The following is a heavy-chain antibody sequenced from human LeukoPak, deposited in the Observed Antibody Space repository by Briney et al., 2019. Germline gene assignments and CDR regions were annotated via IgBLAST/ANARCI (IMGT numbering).Heavy chain of an antibody. V-gene: IGHV3-20*04. D-gene: IGHD3-3*01. CDR1: GFIFDNYG. CDR3: AGDGLPYYNFWSGYPY. CDR2: INWNGDST. J-gene: IGHJ4*02. Sequence: PGGSLRLSCVASGFIFDNYGLSWVRQVPGKGLEWVSGINWNGDSTGYVDSVKGRFTISRDNAKNPLYLQMNSLRAEDTAFYYCAGDGLPYYNFWSGYPYWGQGILVTVSS.